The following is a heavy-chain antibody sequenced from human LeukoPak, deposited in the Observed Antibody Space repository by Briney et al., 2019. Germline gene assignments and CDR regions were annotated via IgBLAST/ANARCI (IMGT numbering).Heavy chain of an antibody. J-gene: IGHJ4*02. CDR1: GGSISSYY. CDR2: IYYSGST. V-gene: IGHV4-59*12. CDR3: ATATGPFDY. Sequence: SETLSLTCAVSGGSISSYYWSWIRQPPGKGLEWIGYIYYSGSTNYNPSLKSRVTISVDTSKIQFSLKLSSVTAADTAVYYCATATGPFDYWGQGTLVTVSS. D-gene: IGHD1-1*01.